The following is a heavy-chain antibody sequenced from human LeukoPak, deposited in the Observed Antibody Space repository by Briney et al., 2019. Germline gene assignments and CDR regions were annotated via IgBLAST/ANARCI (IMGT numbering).Heavy chain of an antibody. CDR3: AKPLVGTYYFDS. D-gene: IGHD2-21*02. CDR1: GFAFSTNA. V-gene: IGHV3-23*01. CDR2: ISGSGGST. Sequence: PGGSLRLSCAASGFAFSTNAMSWVRQAPGKGLEWVSAISGSGGSTYYADSVKGRFTISRDNSKNTLYLQMNSLRAEDTAVYYCAKPLVGTYYFDSWGQGTLVTVSS. J-gene: IGHJ4*02.